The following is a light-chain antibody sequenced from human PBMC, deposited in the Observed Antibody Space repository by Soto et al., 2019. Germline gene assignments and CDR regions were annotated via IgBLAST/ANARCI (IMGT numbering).Light chain of an antibody. V-gene: IGKV3-20*01. CDR1: QSVSDMY. CDR2: AS. J-gene: IGKJ3*01. CDR3: QHYGTSAL. Sequence: ELVLTQSPGTLSLSPGERATLSCRASQSVSDMYLAWYQQKPGQAPRLLIYASNRATGIPDRFSGSGSGTDFPLTISRLEPEDFAVYYCQHYGTSALFGPGTKVEIK.